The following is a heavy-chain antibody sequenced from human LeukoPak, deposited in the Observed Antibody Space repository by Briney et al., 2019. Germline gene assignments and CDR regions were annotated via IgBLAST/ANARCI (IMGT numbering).Heavy chain of an antibody. J-gene: IGHJ4*02. V-gene: IGHV1-24*01. CDR1: GYTLTELS. Sequence: ASVKVSCKVSGYTLTELSMHWVRQAPGKGLEWMGGFDPEDGETIYAQKFQGRVTMTEDTSTDTAYMELSSLRSGDTAVYYCATDGDVIVGASHGGFDYWGQGTLVTVSS. D-gene: IGHD1-26*01. CDR3: ATDGDVIVGASHGGFDY. CDR2: FDPEDGET.